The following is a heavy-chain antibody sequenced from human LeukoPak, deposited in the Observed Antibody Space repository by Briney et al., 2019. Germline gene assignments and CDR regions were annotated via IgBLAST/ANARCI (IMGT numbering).Heavy chain of an antibody. CDR3: AEGYQLLPTGVDY. Sequence: PGGSLRLSCAASGFTFSSYGMHWVRQAPGKGLEWVAFIRYDGSNKYYADSVKGRFTISRDNSKNTLYLQMNSLRAEDTAVYYCAEGYQLLPTGVDYWGQGTLVTVSS. J-gene: IGHJ4*02. CDR1: GFTFSSYG. CDR2: IRYDGSNK. D-gene: IGHD2-2*01. V-gene: IGHV3-30*02.